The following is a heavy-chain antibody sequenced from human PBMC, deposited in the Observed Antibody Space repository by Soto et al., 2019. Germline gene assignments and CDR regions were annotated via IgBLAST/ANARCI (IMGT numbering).Heavy chain of an antibody. D-gene: IGHD2-8*01. J-gene: IGHJ4*02. Sequence: GASVKVSCKASGGTFSSYAIGWVRQAPGQGLEWMGGIIPIFGTANYAQKFQGRVTITADESTSTAYMELSSLRSEDTAVYYCARDPGYCTNGVCYDDYWGQGTLVTVSS. CDR3: ARDPGYCTNGVCYDDY. CDR1: GGTFSSYA. V-gene: IGHV1-69*13. CDR2: IIPIFGTA.